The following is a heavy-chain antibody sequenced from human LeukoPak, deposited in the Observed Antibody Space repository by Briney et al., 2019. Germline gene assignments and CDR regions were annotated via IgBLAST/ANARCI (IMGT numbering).Heavy chain of an antibody. V-gene: IGHV3-48*03. D-gene: IGHD2-2*01. J-gene: IGHJ6*04. Sequence: GGSLRLSCAASGFTFSSYEMNWVRQAPGKGLEWVSYNSSSGSTIYYADSVKGRFTISRDNAKNSLYLQMNSLRAEDTAVYYCAREDIVVVPAAEPYYYYGMDVWGKGTTVTVSS. CDR1: GFTFSSYE. CDR3: AREDIVVVPAAEPYYYYGMDV. CDR2: NSSSGSTI.